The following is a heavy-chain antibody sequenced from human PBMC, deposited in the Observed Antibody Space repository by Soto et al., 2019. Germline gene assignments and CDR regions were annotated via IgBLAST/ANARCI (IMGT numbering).Heavy chain of an antibody. CDR3: ARGGHYYDSSGYTRLNYYGMDV. CDR2: ISVYSGNT. D-gene: IGHD3-22*01. Sequence: ASVKVSCKASGYTFTSYGISWVRQAPGQGLEWMGWISVYSGNTNYAQKFQGRVTMTTDTSTSTAYMELRSLRSDDTAVYYCARGGHYYDSSGYTRLNYYGMDVWGQGTTVTVSS. V-gene: IGHV1-18*01. CDR1: GYTFTSYG. J-gene: IGHJ6*02.